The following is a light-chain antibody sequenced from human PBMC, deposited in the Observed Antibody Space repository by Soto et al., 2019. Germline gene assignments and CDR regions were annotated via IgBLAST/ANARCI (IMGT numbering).Light chain of an antibody. CDR3: QHYGSSRT. CDR1: QTVSSS. Sequence: EIVLTQSPGTLSLSPGERATLSCRPSQTVSSSLAWYQQKPGQPPRLLIYGASGRATGIPARFSGSGSGTVFPLTISRLEPEDFAVYYCQHYGSSRTFGQGTKGDIK. CDR2: GAS. J-gene: IGKJ1*01. V-gene: IGKV3-20*01.